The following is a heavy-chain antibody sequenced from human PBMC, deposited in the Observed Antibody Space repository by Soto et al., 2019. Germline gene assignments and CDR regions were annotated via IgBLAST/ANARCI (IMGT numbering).Heavy chain of an antibody. CDR2: IYRDDDK. V-gene: IGHV2-5*02. Sequence: QITLKESGPTLVKPTQTLTLTCTVSGFSLMTNGVGVGWFRQPPGQALEWLALIYRDDDKRYRPSLKSSVTITKDSSKHQAVLTMTNVDPVDTATYYCAHTAPSGPYWETFNYWGQGTLVTVSS. D-gene: IGHD1-26*01. CDR3: AHTAPSGPYWETFNY. CDR1: GFSLMTNGVG. J-gene: IGHJ4*02.